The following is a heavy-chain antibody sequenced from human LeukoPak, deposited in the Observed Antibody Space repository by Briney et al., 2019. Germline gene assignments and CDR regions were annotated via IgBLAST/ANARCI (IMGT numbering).Heavy chain of an antibody. D-gene: IGHD3-10*01. CDR2: ISASGSLT. CDR1: EFTFSNYA. Sequence: PGGSLRLSCAASEFTFSNYAMNWVRQAPGKGLEWVSGISASGSLTYYADSVKGRFTISRDNSKSILFLQMNSPTVEDTAIYYWAKGWFGETLHGPHDHWGQGTLVTVSS. CDR3: AKGWFGETLHGPHDH. J-gene: IGHJ4*02. V-gene: IGHV3-23*01.